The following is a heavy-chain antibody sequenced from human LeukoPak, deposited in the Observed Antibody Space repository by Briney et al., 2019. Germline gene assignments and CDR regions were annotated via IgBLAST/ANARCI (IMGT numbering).Heavy chain of an antibody. J-gene: IGHJ4*02. Sequence: PGGSLRLSCAASGFTFSSYAMSWVRQAPGKGLEWVSAISGSGGSTYYADSVKGRFTISRDNSKNTLYLQMNSLRAEDTAVYYCAKLGARIAVAGYYFDYWGQGTLVTVSS. CDR1: GFTFSSYA. CDR3: AKLGARIAVAGYYFDY. D-gene: IGHD6-19*01. CDR2: ISGSGGST. V-gene: IGHV3-23*01.